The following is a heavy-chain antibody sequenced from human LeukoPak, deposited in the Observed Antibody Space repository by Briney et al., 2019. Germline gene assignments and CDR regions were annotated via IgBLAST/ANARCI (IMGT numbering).Heavy chain of an antibody. CDR3: ARVQGGTVYFDY. V-gene: IGHV4-59*01. D-gene: IGHD4-17*01. J-gene: IGHJ4*02. Sequence: PSETLSLTCTVSGVSISRYYWRWLRPPPGKGLEWIGYSYYSGSTNYNPSLKSRVTISVDTSKNQFSLKLSSVTAADTAVYYCARVQGGTVYFDYWGQGTLVTVSS. CDR1: GVSISRYY. CDR2: SYYSGST.